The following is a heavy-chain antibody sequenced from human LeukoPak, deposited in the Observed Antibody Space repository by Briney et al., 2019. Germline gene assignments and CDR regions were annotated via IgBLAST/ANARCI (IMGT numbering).Heavy chain of an antibody. CDR2: IIPIFGTA. D-gene: IGHD4-11*01. J-gene: IGHJ4*02. CDR1: GGTFSSYA. V-gene: IGHV1-69*13. Sequence: SVKVSCKASGGTFSSYAISWVRQAPGQGLEWMGGIIPIFGTANYAQKFQGRVAITADESTSTAYMELSSLRSEDTAVYYCAGYSNYVPYFDYWGQGTLVTVSS. CDR3: AGYSNYVPYFDY.